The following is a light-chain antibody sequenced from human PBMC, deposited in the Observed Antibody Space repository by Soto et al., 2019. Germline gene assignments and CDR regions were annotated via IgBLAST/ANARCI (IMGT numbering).Light chain of an antibody. CDR3: QQSYSTPRT. CDR1: QNIRRY. J-gene: IGKJ1*01. V-gene: IGKV1-39*01. Sequence: DIHMTQSPSSLSASVGDRVTITCRASQNIRRYLNWYQQKPGKAPNLVIYAASSLQGGVPSRFSGSGSGTDFTLTINTLQPEEFATYYCQQSYSTPRTFGQGTKVEI. CDR2: AAS.